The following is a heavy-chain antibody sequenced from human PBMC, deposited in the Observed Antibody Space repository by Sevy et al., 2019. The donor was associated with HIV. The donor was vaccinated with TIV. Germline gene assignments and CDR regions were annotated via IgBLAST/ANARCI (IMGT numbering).Heavy chain of an antibody. CDR3: AKETWGLFDP. D-gene: IGHD7-27*01. CDR1: GFTFSGYA. J-gene: IGHJ5*02. CDR2: ITGSGSKT. V-gene: IGHV3-23*01. Sequence: GGSLRFSCAASGFTFSGYAMSWVRQAPGKGLEWVSLITGSGSKTYYADSVKGRFTISRDNSKNTVNLQMNSLRVEDTAIYYCAKETWGLFDPRGQGILVTVSS.